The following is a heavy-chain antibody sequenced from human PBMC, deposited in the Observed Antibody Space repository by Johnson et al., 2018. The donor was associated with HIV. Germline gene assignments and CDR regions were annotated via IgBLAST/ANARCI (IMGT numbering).Heavy chain of an antibody. J-gene: IGHJ3*02. D-gene: IGHD6-13*01. CDR1: GFTFSSYA. V-gene: IGHV3-30-3*01. Sequence: QMQLVESVGGLVQPGGSLRLSCAASGFTFSSYAMHWVRQAPGKGLEWVAVISYDGSNKYYADSVKGRFTISRDNSKNTVYLQMNSLRAEDTAVYYCARAGWRQLVEDAFDIWGQGTMVTVSS. CDR3: ARAGWRQLVEDAFDI. CDR2: ISYDGSNK.